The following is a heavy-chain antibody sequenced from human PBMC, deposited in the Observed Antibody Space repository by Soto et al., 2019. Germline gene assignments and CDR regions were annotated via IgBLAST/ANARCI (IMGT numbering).Heavy chain of an antibody. D-gene: IGHD1-26*01. Sequence: QVQLQESGPGLVKPSETLSLTCTVSGGSISSYYWSWIRQPPGKGLEWIGYIYYSGSTNYNPSLKSXXTXSXXTAKNQFSLERSSGTAADTAVYYCARGRFEGDLDYWGQGTLVTVSS. CDR2: IYYSGST. J-gene: IGHJ4*02. V-gene: IGHV4-59*01. CDR3: ARGRFEGDLDY. CDR1: GGSISSYY.